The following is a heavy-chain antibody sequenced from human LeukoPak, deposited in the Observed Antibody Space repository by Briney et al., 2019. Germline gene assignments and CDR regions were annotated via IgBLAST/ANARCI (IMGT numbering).Heavy chain of an antibody. CDR1: GYTFTSYD. Sequence: ASVKVSCKASGYTFTSYDINWVRQATGQGLERMGWMNPNSGNTGYAQKFQGRVTMTRNTSISTAYLELSSLRSEDTAVYYCARGTTAVAFLDYWGQGTLVTVSS. CDR3: ARGTTAVAFLDY. CDR2: MNPNSGNT. D-gene: IGHD6-19*01. V-gene: IGHV1-8*01. J-gene: IGHJ4*02.